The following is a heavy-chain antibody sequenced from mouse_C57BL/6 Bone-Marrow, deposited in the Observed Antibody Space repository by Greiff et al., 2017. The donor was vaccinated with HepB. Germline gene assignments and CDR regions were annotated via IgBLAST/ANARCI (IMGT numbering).Heavy chain of an antibody. CDR2: IHPNSGST. J-gene: IGHJ4*01. CDR1: GYTFTSYW. V-gene: IGHV1-64*01. Sequence: QVQLQQPGAELVKPGASVKLSCKASGYTFTSYWMHWVKQRPGQGLEWIGMIHPNSGSTNYNEKFKSKATLTVDKSSSTAYMQLSSLTSEDSAVYYCARLSYSNYVGYYAMDYWGQGTSVTVSS. CDR3: ARLSYSNYVGYYAMDY. D-gene: IGHD2-5*01.